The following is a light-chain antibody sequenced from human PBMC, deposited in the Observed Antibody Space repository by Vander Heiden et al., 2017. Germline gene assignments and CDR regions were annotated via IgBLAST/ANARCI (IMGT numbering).Light chain of an antibody. Sequence: DIQMTQSPSSLSASVGDRVTITCRASQSISSYLNWYQQKPGKAPKLLIYAASSLQSGVPSRFSGSGSGTDFTLTISRLQPEDFATYYCQQCDSTPITFGGGTKVEIK. CDR2: AAS. CDR3: QQCDSTPIT. V-gene: IGKV1-39*01. J-gene: IGKJ4*01. CDR1: QSISSY.